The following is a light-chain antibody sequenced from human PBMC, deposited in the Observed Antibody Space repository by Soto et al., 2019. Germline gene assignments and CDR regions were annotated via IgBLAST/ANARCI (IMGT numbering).Light chain of an antibody. J-gene: IGKJ1*01. CDR2: DAS. V-gene: IGKV1-5*01. CDR1: QSISSW. Sequence: DIQMTHSHSTLSASVGDRVTISCRASQSISSWLAWYQQKPGKAPKLLMSDASSLQSGVPSRFSGSGSGTEFTLTISSLQPDDFATYYCQQYNSYSWTFGQGTKVDI. CDR3: QQYNSYSWT.